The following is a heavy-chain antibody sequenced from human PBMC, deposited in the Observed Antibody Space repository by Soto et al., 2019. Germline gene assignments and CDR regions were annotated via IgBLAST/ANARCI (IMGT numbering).Heavy chain of an antibody. CDR3: ARSYCSGGSCYPTNFDY. Sequence: QVQLVQSGAEVKKPGSSVKVSCKASGGTFSSYTISWVRQAPGQGLEWMGRIIPILGIANYAQKFQGRVTITADKSTSTAYMELSSLRSEDTAVNYCARSYCSGGSCYPTNFDYWGQGTLVTVSS. CDR2: IIPILGIA. CDR1: GGTFSSYT. V-gene: IGHV1-69*02. J-gene: IGHJ4*02. D-gene: IGHD2-15*01.